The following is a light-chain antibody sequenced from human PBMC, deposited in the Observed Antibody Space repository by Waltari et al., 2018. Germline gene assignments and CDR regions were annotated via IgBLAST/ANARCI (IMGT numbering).Light chain of an antibody. V-gene: IGKV3-11*01. CDR1: QSVSSY. Sequence: EIVLTQSPATLSLSPGERATLSCRASQSVSSYFVWYQQKPGQAPRLLIYDASNRATGIPARFSGSGSGTDFTLTISSLEPEDFAVYYCQQRANWRTFGGGTKVEIK. CDR2: DAS. J-gene: IGKJ4*01. CDR3: QQRANWRT.